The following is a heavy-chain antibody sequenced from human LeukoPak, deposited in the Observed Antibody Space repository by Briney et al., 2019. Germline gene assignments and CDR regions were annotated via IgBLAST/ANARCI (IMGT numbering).Heavy chain of an antibody. D-gene: IGHD3-16*01. CDR3: ARDRGRYAFDI. J-gene: IGHJ3*02. CDR1: GYTFTNNY. Sequence: ASVKVSCKASGYTFTNNYMHWVRQAPGQGPEWMGWINPNSGGTNYEQKFQGRVTMTRDTSISTAYMELRSLRSDDTAVYYCARDRGRYAFDIWGQGTMVTVSS. CDR2: INPNSGGT. V-gene: IGHV1-2*02.